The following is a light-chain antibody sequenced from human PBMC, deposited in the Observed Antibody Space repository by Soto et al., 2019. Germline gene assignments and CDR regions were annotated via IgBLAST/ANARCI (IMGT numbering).Light chain of an antibody. V-gene: IGLV2-8*01. J-gene: IGLJ1*01. CDR2: EVS. CDR1: SSDVGGYNY. Sequence: QSALTQPPSASGSPGQSVTISCTGTSSDVGGYNYVSWYQQHPGKAPKLMIYEVSKRSSGVPDRCSGSKSGNTASLTVSGLKAEDEADYGCNSYAGAINYVFGTGTKLTGL. CDR3: NSYAGAINYV.